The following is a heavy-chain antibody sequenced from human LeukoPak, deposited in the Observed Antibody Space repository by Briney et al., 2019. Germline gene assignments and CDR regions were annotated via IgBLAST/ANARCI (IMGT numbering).Heavy chain of an antibody. D-gene: IGHD2-15*01. V-gene: IGHV3-66*01. CDR3: ARDQVVTGTSH. Sequence: GGSLRLSCTASGFTFGDYAMSWVRQAPGKGLEWVSVIYSGGSTYYADSVKGRFTISRDNSKNTLYLQMNSLRAEDTAVYYCARDQVVTGTSHWGQGTLVTVSS. J-gene: IGHJ4*02. CDR1: GFTFGDYA. CDR2: IYSGGST.